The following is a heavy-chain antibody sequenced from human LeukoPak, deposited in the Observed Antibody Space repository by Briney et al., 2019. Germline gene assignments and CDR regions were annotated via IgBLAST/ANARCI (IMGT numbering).Heavy chain of an antibody. CDR2: INPNSGGT. J-gene: IGHJ6*03. V-gene: IGHV1-2*02. Sequence: ASVKASCKASGYTFTGYYMHWVRQAPGQGLEWMGWINPNSGGTNYAQKFQGRVTMTRDTSISTAYMDLSRLKSDDTAVYYCARGPNHYYYMDVWGKGTTVTVSS. CDR3: ARGPNHYYYMDV. CDR1: GYTFTGYY.